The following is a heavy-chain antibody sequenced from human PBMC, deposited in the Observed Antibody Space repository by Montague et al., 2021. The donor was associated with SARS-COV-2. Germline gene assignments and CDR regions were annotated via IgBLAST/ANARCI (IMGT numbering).Heavy chain of an antibody. Sequence: SLRLSCAASGFTFSSYEMNWVRQASGKGLEWVSYISSSGSTIYYADSVKGRFTISRDNAKNSLYLQMNSLRAEDTAVYYCASEQYCSGGSCFYDAFDIWGQGTMVTVSS. J-gene: IGHJ3*02. CDR1: GFTFSSYE. V-gene: IGHV3-48*03. CDR3: ASEQYCSGGSCFYDAFDI. D-gene: IGHD2-15*01. CDR2: ISSSGSTI.